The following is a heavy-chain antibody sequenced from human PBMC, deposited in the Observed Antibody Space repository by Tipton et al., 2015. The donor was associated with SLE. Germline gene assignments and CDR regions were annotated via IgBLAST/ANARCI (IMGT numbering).Heavy chain of an antibody. D-gene: IGHD2-21*01. CDR1: GGSLTDHY. Sequence: LRLSCAVYGGSLTDHYWSWIRQSPGTGLECIGEINSRGSANYHPSLKSRATVSVDTSKNQFSLKLTSVTAADTAVYYCARGKISWAIFVVKNYFDSWGQGTQVTVSS. V-gene: IGHV4-34*01. J-gene: IGHJ4*02. CDR2: INSRGSA. CDR3: ARGKISWAIFVVKNYFDS.